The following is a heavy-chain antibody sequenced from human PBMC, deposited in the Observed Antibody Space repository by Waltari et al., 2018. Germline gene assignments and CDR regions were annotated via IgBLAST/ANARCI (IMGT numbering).Heavy chain of an antibody. CDR2: ICYKYDK. D-gene: IGHD1-26*01. Sequence: QITLKESGPTLVKPTQTLTLTCTLSGSSLSTNGVGVCWLRQPPGMALEWLAFICYKYDKYYSPSLKSRLTITKDTAKNQVVLTMTNINPVDTATYYCAHEGVGPTVDFDYWGQGTLVTVSS. V-gene: IGHV2-5*01. CDR1: GSSLSTNGVG. CDR3: AHEGVGPTVDFDY. J-gene: IGHJ4*02.